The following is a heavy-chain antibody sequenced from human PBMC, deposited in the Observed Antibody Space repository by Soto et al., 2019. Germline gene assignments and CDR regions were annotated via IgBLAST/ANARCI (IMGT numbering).Heavy chain of an antibody. CDR2: FDPEDGET. Sequence: ASVKVSCKVSGYTLTELSMHWVRQAPGKGLEWMGGFDPEDGETIYAQKFQGRVTMTEDTSTDTAYMELSSLRSEDTAVYYCATDFRYSGYDILDYWGQGTLVTVS. D-gene: IGHD5-12*01. V-gene: IGHV1-24*01. J-gene: IGHJ4*02. CDR3: ATDFRYSGYDILDY. CDR1: GYTLTELS.